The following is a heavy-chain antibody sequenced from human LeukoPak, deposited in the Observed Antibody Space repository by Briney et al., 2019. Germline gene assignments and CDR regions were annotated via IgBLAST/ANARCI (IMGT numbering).Heavy chain of an antibody. D-gene: IGHD4-17*01. J-gene: IGHJ4*02. Sequence: GGSLRLSCSASGFTFSSYAMHWVRQAPGKGLEYVSAINDNGRTTYYADPVKGRFTISRDNSKNTLYLKMSSLRGEDTAVYYCVSYDYGDYGDDYWGQGTLVTVSS. CDR2: INDNGRTT. V-gene: IGHV3-64D*09. CDR3: VSYDYGDYGDDY. CDR1: GFTFSSYA.